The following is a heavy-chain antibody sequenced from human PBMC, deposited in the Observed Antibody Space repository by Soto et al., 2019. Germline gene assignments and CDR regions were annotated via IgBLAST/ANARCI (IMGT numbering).Heavy chain of an antibody. CDR1: GFRVSDNF. CDR3: ARDTHSAVRSDW. J-gene: IGHJ4*02. Sequence: LVESGGGLVQAGESLRLSCAVSGFRVSDNFMTWVRQAPGKGLEWISVIYNDGTTYHADSVKGRFIASRDNSQNRLYLQMNNLRVEDSAVYVCARDTHSAVRSDWWGQGTLVTVAS. D-gene: IGHD3-9*01. CDR2: IYNDGTT. V-gene: IGHV3-66*01.